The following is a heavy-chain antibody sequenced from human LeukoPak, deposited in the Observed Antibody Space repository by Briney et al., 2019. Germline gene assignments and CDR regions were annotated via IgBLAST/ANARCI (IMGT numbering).Heavy chain of an antibody. J-gene: IGHJ4*02. CDR3: ARSSGWNFDY. Sequence: GGSLRLSCTGSGFTFSSNDMSWIRQAPGKGLEWVSYISSSGSTIYYADSVKGRFTISRDNAKNSLYLQMNSLRAEDTAVYYCARSSGWNFDYWGQGTLVTVSS. CDR1: GFTFSSND. CDR2: ISSSGSTI. D-gene: IGHD6-19*01. V-gene: IGHV3-11*01.